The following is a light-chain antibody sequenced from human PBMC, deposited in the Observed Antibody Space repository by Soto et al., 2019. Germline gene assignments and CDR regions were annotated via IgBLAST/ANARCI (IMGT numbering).Light chain of an antibody. CDR2: GAS. J-gene: IGKJ5*01. Sequence: EIVLTQSPGTLSLSPGERATLSCRASQSVNRSYLVWYQQRPGQAPRLLIYGASSRATGIPDRFSGSASGAACTLTISRLEPEDFAVYYCQQVGSSPITFGQGTRLEMK. CDR3: QQVGSSPIT. CDR1: QSVNRSY. V-gene: IGKV3-20*01.